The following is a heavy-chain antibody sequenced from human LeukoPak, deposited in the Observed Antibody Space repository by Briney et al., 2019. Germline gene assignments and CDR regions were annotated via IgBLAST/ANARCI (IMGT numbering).Heavy chain of an antibody. D-gene: IGHD2-15*01. CDR2: ISAYNGNT. CDR3: ARMEIDCSGGSCYSDWFDP. V-gene: IGHV1-18*01. J-gene: IGHJ5*02. Sequence: GASVKVSCKASGYTFTGYGISWVRQAPGQGLEWMGWISAYNGNTNYAQKLQGRVTMTTDTSTSTAYMELRSLRSDDTAVYYCARMEIDCSGGSCYSDWFDPWGQGTLVTVSS. CDR1: GYTFTGYG.